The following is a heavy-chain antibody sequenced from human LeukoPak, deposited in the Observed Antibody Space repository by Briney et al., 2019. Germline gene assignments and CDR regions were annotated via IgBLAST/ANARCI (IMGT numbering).Heavy chain of an antibody. CDR1: GFTFSSYS. V-gene: IGHV3-48*01. CDR2: ISSSSTI. D-gene: IGHD6-6*01. J-gene: IGHJ4*02. Sequence: GSLRLSCAASGFTFSSYSMNWVRQAPGKGLEWVSYISSSSTIYYADSVKGRFTISRDNAKNSLYLQMNSLRAEDTAVYYCVRDTSYSSSPDYWGQGTLVTVSS. CDR3: VRDTSYSSSPDY.